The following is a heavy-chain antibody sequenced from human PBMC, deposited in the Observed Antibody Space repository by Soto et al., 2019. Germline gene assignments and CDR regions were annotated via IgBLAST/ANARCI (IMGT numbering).Heavy chain of an antibody. CDR1: GFSFSSYN. V-gene: IGHV3-48*02. CDR3: ARDAGTGSYNGMDV. D-gene: IGHD3-10*01. J-gene: IGHJ6*02. CDR2: IRSSSGTV. Sequence: TGGSLRLSCAASGFSFSSYNMNWVRQAPGKGLEWISCIRSSSGTVYYADSVKGRFTISRDIAENSLYLQMHSLRDEDAAVYFCARDAGTGSYNGMDVWGQGTTVTVSS.